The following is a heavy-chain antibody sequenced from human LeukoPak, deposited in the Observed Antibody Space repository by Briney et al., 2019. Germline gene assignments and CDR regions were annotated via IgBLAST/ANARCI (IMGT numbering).Heavy chain of an antibody. CDR2: ITWNSGSI. J-gene: IGHJ4*02. CDR1: GFAFHDYA. D-gene: IGHD3-22*01. V-gene: IGHV3-9*01. Sequence: GGSLRLSCAASGFAFHDYAMHWVRQAPGKGLEWVSGITWNSGSIGYADSVKGRFTISRDNAKNSLYLQMNSLRAEDTALYYCAKDGYYDATGYPDYWGQGTLVTVSS. CDR3: AKDGYYDATGYPDY.